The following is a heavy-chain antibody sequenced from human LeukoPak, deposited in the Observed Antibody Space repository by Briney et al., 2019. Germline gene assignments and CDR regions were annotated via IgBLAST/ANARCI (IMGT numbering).Heavy chain of an antibody. D-gene: IGHD2-2*01. CDR1: GYTLTELS. J-gene: IGHJ6*02. CDR2: FDPEDGET. V-gene: IGHV1-24*01. Sequence: VASVKVSCKVSGYTLTELSMHWVRQAPGKGLEWMGGFDPEDGETIYAQKFQGRVTMTEDTSTDTAYMELSSLRSEDTAVYYCARGSRYCSSTSCYAGTWYYYYYGMDVWGQGTTVTVSS. CDR3: ARGSRYCSSTSCYAGTWYYYYYGMDV.